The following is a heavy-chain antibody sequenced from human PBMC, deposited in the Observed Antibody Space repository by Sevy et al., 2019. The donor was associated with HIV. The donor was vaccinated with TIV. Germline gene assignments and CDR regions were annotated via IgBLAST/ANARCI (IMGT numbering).Heavy chain of an antibody. Sequence: GGSLRLSCTVSGFIFSNFAMHWVRQAPGKGLEWVAVTSYDGSHKYYADSVKGRFTVSRDNSRNILSLEMSSLRRDDTAFYFCARGENNDEFFQYWGQGTLVTVSS. CDR2: TSYDGSHK. CDR3: ARGENNDEFFQY. CDR1: GFIFSNFA. J-gene: IGHJ1*01. D-gene: IGHD1-26*01. V-gene: IGHV3-30*04.